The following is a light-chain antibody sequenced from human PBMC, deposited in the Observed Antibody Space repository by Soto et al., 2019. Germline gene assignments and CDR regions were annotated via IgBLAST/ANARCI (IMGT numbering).Light chain of an antibody. J-gene: IGKJ1*01. CDR2: DAS. CDR3: QQSYNTPLT. CDR1: QTIGTY. V-gene: IGKV1-39*01. Sequence: DIQMTHSPSSLAASLGDRVTITCRASQTIGTYVNWYRQKSGAAPELLIYDASSLQSGVPSRFRGGASGTDFTLTISSLQLDDFATYYCQQSYNTPLTFGQGTKVDI.